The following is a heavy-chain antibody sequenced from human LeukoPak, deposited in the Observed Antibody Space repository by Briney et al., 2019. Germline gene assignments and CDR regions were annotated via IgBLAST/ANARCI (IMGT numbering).Heavy chain of an antibody. V-gene: IGHV5-51*01. Sequence: GESLKISCQTSGYSFTTYWIAWVRQMPGKGLEWMGIIFPGDSKTRYSPSFQGQVTISADKSISTAYLQWSSLKASDTAMYYCARLGTSPVLYYYYYYMDVWGKGTTVTVSS. CDR3: ARLGTSPVLYYYYYYMDV. CDR2: IFPGDSKT. J-gene: IGHJ6*03. CDR1: GYSFTTYW. D-gene: IGHD2-2*01.